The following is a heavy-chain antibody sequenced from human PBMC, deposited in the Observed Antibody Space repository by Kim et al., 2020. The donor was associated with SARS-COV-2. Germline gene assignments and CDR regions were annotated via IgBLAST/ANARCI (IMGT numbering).Heavy chain of an antibody. CDR3: AKTTKYDTPYFYYGMDV. Sequence: ASVKVSCKTTGYNFKAYGISWVRRAPGQGLEWMGWISGYDGNTRHAQKFQGRLTMTADKLTSTAYTELRGVRSDDTAVDYCAKTTKYDTPYFYYGMDVGG. CDR2: ISGYDGNT. CDR1: GYNFKAYG. D-gene: IGHD3-9*01. V-gene: IGHV1-18*01. J-gene: IGHJ6*02.